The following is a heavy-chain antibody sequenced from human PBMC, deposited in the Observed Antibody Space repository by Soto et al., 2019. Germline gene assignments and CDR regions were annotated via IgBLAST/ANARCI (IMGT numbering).Heavy chain of an antibody. D-gene: IGHD4-17*01. CDR1: GFTFSSYA. Sequence: GGSLRLSCAASGFTFSSYAMHWVRQAPGKGLEWVAVISYDGSNKYYADSVKGRFTISRDNSKNTLYLQMNSLRAEDTAVYYCARTLDYGGNSVFRGGTPFSTDYWGQGTLVTVSS. J-gene: IGHJ4*02. CDR2: ISYDGSNK. CDR3: ARTLDYGGNSVFRGGTPFSTDY. V-gene: IGHV3-30-3*01.